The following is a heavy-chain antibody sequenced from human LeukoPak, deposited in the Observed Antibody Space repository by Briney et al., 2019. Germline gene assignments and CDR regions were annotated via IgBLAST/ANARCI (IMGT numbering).Heavy chain of an antibody. CDR1: GGSISSGGYY. J-gene: IGHJ5*02. Sequence: SETLSLTCTVSGGSISSGGYYWSWIRQRPGTGLEWIGYNFYTGSTYYNPSLKSRVTISVDTSKNQFSLKLSSVTAADTAVYYCARAPGDNWFDPWGQGTLVTVSS. V-gene: IGHV4-31*03. CDR2: NFYTGST. CDR3: ARAPGDNWFDP.